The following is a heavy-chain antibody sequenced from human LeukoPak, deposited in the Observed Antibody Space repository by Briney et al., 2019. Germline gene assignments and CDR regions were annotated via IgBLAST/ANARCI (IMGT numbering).Heavy chain of an antibody. CDR1: GGSISSYY. CDR3: ARDSLVGAYYYFDY. Sequence: SETLSLTCTVSGGSISSYYWTWVRQPPGKGLEWIGYISGSGITNYNPFLKSRVTISIDTSKNQFSLKLSSVTAADTAVYYCARDSLVGAYYYFDYWGQGTLVTVSS. D-gene: IGHD1-26*01. J-gene: IGHJ4*02. V-gene: IGHV4-4*08. CDR2: ISGSGIT.